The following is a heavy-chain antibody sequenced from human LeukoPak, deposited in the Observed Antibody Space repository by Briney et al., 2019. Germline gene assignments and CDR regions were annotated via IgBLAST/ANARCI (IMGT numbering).Heavy chain of an antibody. V-gene: IGHV4-4*08. CDR1: GGSIRNYY. J-gene: IGHJ4*02. D-gene: IGHD3-22*01. CDR2: VSNSGNT. Sequence: KSSETLSLTCSVSGGSIRNYYWTWIRQPPGKGLEWIGHVSNSGNTKYNPSLKSRVTISIDTSKKHFSLNLSSVSAADTAVYYCARDRTMTGDRGIDYWGQGTPVTVSS. CDR3: ARDRTMTGDRGIDY.